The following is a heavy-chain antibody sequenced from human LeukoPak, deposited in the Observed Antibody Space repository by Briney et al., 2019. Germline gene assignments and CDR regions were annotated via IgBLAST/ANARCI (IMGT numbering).Heavy chain of an antibody. CDR2: ISGSGGST. Sequence: PGGSLRLSCAASGFTFSSYAMSWVRQAPGKGLEWVSAISGSGGSTYYADSVKGRFTISRDNSKNTLYLQMNSLRAEDTAVYYCAKGCSSTSCYSGAFDIWGQGTMVPVSS. V-gene: IGHV3-23*01. CDR3: AKGCSSTSCYSGAFDI. CDR1: GFTFSSYA. D-gene: IGHD2-2*01. J-gene: IGHJ3*02.